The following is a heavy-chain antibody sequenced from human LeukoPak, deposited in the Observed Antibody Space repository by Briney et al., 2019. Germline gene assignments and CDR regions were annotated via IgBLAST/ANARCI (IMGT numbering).Heavy chain of an antibody. Sequence: SETLSLTCTVSGVSISSYYWSWIRQPPGKGLEWIGYIYTSGSTNYNPSLKSRVTISVDMSKNQFSLKLSSVTAADTAVYYCARRYCSSTSCYNDYWGQGTLVTVSS. CDR2: IYTSGST. D-gene: IGHD2-2*02. CDR1: GVSISSYY. V-gene: IGHV4-4*09. CDR3: ARRYCSSTSCYNDY. J-gene: IGHJ4*02.